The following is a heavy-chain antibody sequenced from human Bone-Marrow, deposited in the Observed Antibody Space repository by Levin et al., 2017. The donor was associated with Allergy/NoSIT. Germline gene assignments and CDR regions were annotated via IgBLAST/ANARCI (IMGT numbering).Heavy chain of an antibody. V-gene: IGHV3-21*01. D-gene: IGHD3-9*01. CDR2: ISSSSSYI. J-gene: IGHJ6*02. CDR1: GFTFSSYS. Sequence: GESLKISCAASGFTFSSYSMNWVRQAPGKGLEWVSSISSSSSYIYYADSVKGRFTISRDNAKNSLYLQMNSLRAEDTAVYYCARGCYDILTGYYKRDLYYYYGMDVWGQGTTVTVSS. CDR3: ARGCYDILTGYYKRDLYYYYGMDV.